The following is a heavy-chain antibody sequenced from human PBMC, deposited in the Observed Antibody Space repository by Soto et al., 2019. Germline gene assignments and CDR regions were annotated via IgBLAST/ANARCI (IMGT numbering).Heavy chain of an antibody. V-gene: IGHV1-18*01. CDR1: GYTFTNYG. CDR2: IRAYNGDT. Sequence: QVQLVQSGAEVKKPGASVKVSCKASGYTFTNYGISWVRQAPGQGLEWMGWIRAYNGDTNYAQKLQDRVTMTTEISTSQAYMELRSLRSADTAVYVCARDRSSSDTWGQGTMVTVSS. CDR3: ARDRSSSDT. J-gene: IGHJ3*02.